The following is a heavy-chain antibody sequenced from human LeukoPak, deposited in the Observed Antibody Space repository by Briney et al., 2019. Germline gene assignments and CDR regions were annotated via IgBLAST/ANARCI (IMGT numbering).Heavy chain of an antibody. J-gene: IGHJ4*02. CDR3: ARVGMTSGSGCDY. CDR1: GFTLSRHS. D-gene: IGHD6-19*01. V-gene: IGHV3-64*01. CDR2: ISSNGRST. Sequence: GGSPRLSCAASGFTLSRHSMHWVRQAPGKGLEFVSAISSNGRSTYYANSVKGRFTISRDSSKNTLYLQMGSLRAEDMALYYCARVGMTSGSGCDYWGQGTLVTVSS.